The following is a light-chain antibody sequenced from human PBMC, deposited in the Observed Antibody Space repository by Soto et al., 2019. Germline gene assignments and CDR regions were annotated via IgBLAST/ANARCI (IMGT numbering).Light chain of an antibody. Sequence: IVLTQSPGTLSLSPGERASLSCRASQTVSSNYVAWYQQHPGEAPRLLIYGATSRATGIPDRFSGSGSGTDFTLTISRLEPEDFEVYYCQQYGSSPWTFGQGTKVEIK. CDR2: GAT. V-gene: IGKV3-20*01. J-gene: IGKJ1*01. CDR1: QTVSSNY. CDR3: QQYGSSPWT.